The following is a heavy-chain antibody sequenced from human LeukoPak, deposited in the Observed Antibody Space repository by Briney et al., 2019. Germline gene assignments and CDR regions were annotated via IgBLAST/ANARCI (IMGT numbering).Heavy chain of an antibody. CDR2: ISSSSSTI. CDR1: GFTFSSYS. V-gene: IGHV3-48*04. Sequence: GGSLRLSCAASGFTFSSYSMNWVRQAPGKGLEWVSYISSSSSTIYYADSVRGRFTISRDNAKNSLYLQMNSLRAEDTAVYYCASSVRLSGEGAFDIWGQGTMVTVSS. CDR3: ASSVRLSGEGAFDI. D-gene: IGHD5-12*01. J-gene: IGHJ3*02.